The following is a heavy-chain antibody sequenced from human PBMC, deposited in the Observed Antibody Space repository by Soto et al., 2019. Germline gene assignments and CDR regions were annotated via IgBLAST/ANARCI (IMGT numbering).Heavy chain of an antibody. CDR1: GVSISSGGYY. CDR2: IYYSGST. D-gene: IGHD4-4*01. Sequence: SETLSLTCTVSGVSISSGGYYWSWIRQHPGRGLEWIGYIYYSGSTYYNPSLKSRVTISVDTSKNQFSLKLSSVTAADTAVYYCARGILLTTYYYYYGMDVWGQGTTVTVSS. J-gene: IGHJ6*02. CDR3: ARGILLTTYYYYYGMDV. V-gene: IGHV4-31*03.